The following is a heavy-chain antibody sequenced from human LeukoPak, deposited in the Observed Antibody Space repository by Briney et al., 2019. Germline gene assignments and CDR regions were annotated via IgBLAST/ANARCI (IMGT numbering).Heavy chain of an antibody. CDR1: GGSISSSSYS. D-gene: IGHD3-22*01. CDR3: ARPGYYDSSGYLSGTFDI. Sequence: DPSETLSLTCTVSGGSISSSSYSWGWIRQPPGKGLEWIGSIYYSGSTFYNPSLKSRLTISVDTSKSQFSLKLSSVTAADTAVYYCARPGYYDSSGYLSGTFDIWGQGTMVTVSS. CDR2: IYYSGST. V-gene: IGHV4-39*01. J-gene: IGHJ3*02.